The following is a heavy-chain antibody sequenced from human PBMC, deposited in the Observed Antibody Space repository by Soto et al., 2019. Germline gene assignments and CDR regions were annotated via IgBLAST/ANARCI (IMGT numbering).Heavy chain of an antibody. CDR3: ARDKTRYCSGGSCSLLNY. J-gene: IGHJ4*02. D-gene: IGHD2-15*01. CDR2: ISAYNGNT. CDR1: GYTFTSYG. Sequence: QVQLVQSGAEVKKPGASVKVSCKASGYTFTSYGISWVRQAPGQGLEWMGWISAYNGNTNYAQKLQGRVTMTTDTSTSTAYMELRSLRSDDTAVYYCARDKTRYCSGGSCSLLNYWGQGTLVTVSS. V-gene: IGHV1-18*04.